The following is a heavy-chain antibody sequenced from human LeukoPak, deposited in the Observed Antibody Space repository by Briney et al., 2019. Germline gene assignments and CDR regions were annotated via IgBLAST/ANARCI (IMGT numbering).Heavy chain of an antibody. V-gene: IGHV1-8*01. J-gene: IGHJ5*02. CDR2: MNPNSGNT. CDR3: ARGLWFGELLDWFDP. Sequence: EASVKVSCKASGYTFTSYDINWVRQATGQGLELMGWMNPNSGNTGYAQKFQGRVTMTRNTSISTAYMELSSLRSEDTAVYYCARGLWFGELLDWFDPWGQGTLVTVSS. D-gene: IGHD3-10*01. CDR1: GYTFTSYD.